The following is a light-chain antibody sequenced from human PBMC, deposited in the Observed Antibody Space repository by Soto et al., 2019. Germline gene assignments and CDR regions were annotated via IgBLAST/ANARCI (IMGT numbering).Light chain of an antibody. Sequence: ILMTQSPATLSVSPGERATLSCRASQSVSNNLAWYQQKPGQAPRLLIYDASTRATGIPARFSGSGSGTEFTLTIRGLQSEDFGVYYCQQYNNWPPWTFGQGTKLEIK. J-gene: IGKJ1*01. CDR2: DAS. CDR3: QQYNNWPPWT. CDR1: QSVSNN. V-gene: IGKV3-15*01.